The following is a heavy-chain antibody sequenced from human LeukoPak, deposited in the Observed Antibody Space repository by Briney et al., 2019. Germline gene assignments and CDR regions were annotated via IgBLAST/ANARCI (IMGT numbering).Heavy chain of an antibody. D-gene: IGHD6-19*01. J-gene: IGHJ4*02. V-gene: IGHV3-48*03. CDR1: GFTFSSYE. Sequence: GGSLRLSCAASGFTFSSYEMNWVRQAPGKGLEWVSYISSSGSTIYYADSVKGRFTISRDNSKNTLYLQMNSLRAEDTAVYYCARDLTVAGYFDYWGQGTLVTVSS. CDR3: ARDLTVAGYFDY. CDR2: ISSSGSTI.